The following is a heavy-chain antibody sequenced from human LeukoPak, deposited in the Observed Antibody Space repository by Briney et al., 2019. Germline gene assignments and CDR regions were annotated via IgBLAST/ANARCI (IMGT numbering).Heavy chain of an antibody. Sequence: GESLKISCKASGYIFTSYWIGWVRQTPGKGLEWLGVVYPADYTTIYSPSFQGQVTISADKSIATAYLQWTGLKASDTAMYFCVRRPVGPRTFGFWGPGTLVTVSS. CDR3: VRRPVGPRTFGF. V-gene: IGHV5-51*01. J-gene: IGHJ4*02. D-gene: IGHD3/OR15-3a*01. CDR2: VYPADYTT. CDR1: GYIFTSYW.